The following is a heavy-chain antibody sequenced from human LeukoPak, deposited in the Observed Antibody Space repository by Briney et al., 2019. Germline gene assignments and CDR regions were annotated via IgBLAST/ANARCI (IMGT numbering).Heavy chain of an antibody. CDR3: ARERYCSGGSCRPIPFDY. D-gene: IGHD2-15*01. CDR1: GYTFTGYY. V-gene: IGHV1-2*06. Sequence: ASVKVSCKASGYTFTGYYMHWVRQAPGQGLEWMGRINPNSGGTNYAQKFQGRVTMTRDTSISTAYMELSRLRSDDTAVYYCARERYCSGGSCRPIPFDYWGQGTLVTVSS. CDR2: INPNSGGT. J-gene: IGHJ4*02.